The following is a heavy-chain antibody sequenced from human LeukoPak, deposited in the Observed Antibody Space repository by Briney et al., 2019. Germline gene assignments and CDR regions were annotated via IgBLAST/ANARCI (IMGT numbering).Heavy chain of an antibody. CDR2: MNPNSGNT. Sequence: ASVKVSCKASGYTFTSYDINWVRQATGQGLEWMGWMNPNSGNTGYAQKFQGRVTMTRNTSISTAYMELSSLRSEDTAVYYCARGRVARNWFDPCGQGTLVTVSS. CDR1: GYTFTSYD. V-gene: IGHV1-8*01. J-gene: IGHJ5*02. CDR3: ARGRVARNWFDP. D-gene: IGHD2-15*01.